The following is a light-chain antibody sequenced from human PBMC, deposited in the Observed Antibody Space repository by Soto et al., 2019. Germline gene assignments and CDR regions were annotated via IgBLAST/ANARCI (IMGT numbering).Light chain of an antibody. J-gene: IGKJ1*01. V-gene: IGKV1-39*01. CDR2: AAS. CDR1: QSISSY. Sequence: DIQMTQSPSSLSASVGDRVTITCRASQSISSYLNWYQQKPGKAPKLLIYAASSLQSGVPSRFSGSGSGTDFTLTISRLEPEDFAVYYCQQYGTSPVTFGQGTKVDIK. CDR3: QQYGTSPVT.